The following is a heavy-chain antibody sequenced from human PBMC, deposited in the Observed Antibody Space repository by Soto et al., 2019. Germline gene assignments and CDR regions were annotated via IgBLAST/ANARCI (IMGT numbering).Heavy chain of an antibody. CDR3: ARNLYGRAFDI. V-gene: IGHV1-18*04. D-gene: IGHD2-8*01. Sequence: QAQLEQSGPEVKRPGASLKVSCKASAYTFTRYHISWVRQAPGQGLEWIGWINAFDDDTNYSQKFQDRVTMTAHRSTDTAFLDLRSLGSDDTAIYYCARNLYGRAFDIWGQGTMVTVSS. CDR2: INAFDDDT. J-gene: IGHJ3*02. CDR1: AYTFTRYH.